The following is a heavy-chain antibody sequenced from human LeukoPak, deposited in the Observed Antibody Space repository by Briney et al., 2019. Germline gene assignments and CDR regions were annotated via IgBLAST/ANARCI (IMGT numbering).Heavy chain of an antibody. CDR2: ISWDGGST. V-gene: IGHV3-43D*03. CDR1: GFTFDDYA. CDR3: AKDNYFGSGSYAHDYYFDY. Sequence: GGSLRLSCAASGFTFDDYAMHWVRQAPGKGLEWVSLISWDGGSTYYADSVKGRFTISRDNSKNSLYLQMNSLRAEDTALYYCAKDNYFGSGSYAHDYYFDYWGQGTLVTVSS. J-gene: IGHJ4*02. D-gene: IGHD3-10*01.